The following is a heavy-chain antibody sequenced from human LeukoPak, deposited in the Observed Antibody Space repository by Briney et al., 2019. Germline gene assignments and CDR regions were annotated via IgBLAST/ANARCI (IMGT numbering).Heavy chain of an antibody. CDR3: AREGDLGWFDP. Sequence: PSETLSLTCTVSGGSISSHYWSWIRQPPGKGLEWIGYIYYSGSTNYSPSLKSRVTISVDTSKNQFSLKLSSVTAADTAVYYCAREGDLGWFDPWGQGTLVTVSS. V-gene: IGHV4-59*11. J-gene: IGHJ5*02. CDR2: IYYSGST. CDR1: GGSISSHY. D-gene: IGHD2-21*02.